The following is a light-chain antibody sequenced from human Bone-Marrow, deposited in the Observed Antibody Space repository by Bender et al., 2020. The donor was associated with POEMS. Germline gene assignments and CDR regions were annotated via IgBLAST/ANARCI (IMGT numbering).Light chain of an antibody. CDR2: DNN. CDR1: KLGDKH. Sequence: SYDLTQPPSVSVSPGQTARLTCSGEKLGDKHANWYQQKPGQSPVLVIYDNNKRPSGIPQRFSGSKFGNTATLTISATQAMDEADYYCYSAADSDVLFGGGTKLTVL. CDR3: YSAADSDVL. J-gene: IGLJ2*01. V-gene: IGLV3-1*01.